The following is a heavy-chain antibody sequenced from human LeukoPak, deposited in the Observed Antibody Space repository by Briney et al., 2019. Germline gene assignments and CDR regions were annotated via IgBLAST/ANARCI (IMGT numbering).Heavy chain of an antibody. CDR1: GCSISSGDYY. Sequence: SETLSLTCTVSGCSISSGDYYWSWIRQPPGKGLEWIGYIYYSGSTNFNPSLKSRVAISVDTSKNQFSLKLNSVTAADTAVYYCASRDYYGSGSYQCWGQGTLVTVSS. CDR3: ASRDYYGSGSYQC. D-gene: IGHD3-10*01. V-gene: IGHV4-30-4*01. CDR2: IYYSGST. J-gene: IGHJ4*02.